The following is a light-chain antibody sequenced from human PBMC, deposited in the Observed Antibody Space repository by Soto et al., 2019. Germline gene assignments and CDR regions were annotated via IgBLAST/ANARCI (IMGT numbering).Light chain of an antibody. V-gene: IGKV3-11*01. CDR3: QQRRNWPPSIT. CDR1: QSVSSY. J-gene: IGKJ5*01. CDR2: DAS. Sequence: EIVLTHSPATLSLSPVERATVSCRASQSVSSYLAWYQQKPGQAPRLLLYDASNRATGIPARFSGSGPGTDFTLTVSSLEPEDFAVYYCQQRRNWPPSITVGHGTQLEIK.